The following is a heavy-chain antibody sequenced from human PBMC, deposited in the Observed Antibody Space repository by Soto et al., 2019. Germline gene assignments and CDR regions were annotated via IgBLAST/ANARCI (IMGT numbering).Heavy chain of an antibody. J-gene: IGHJ4*02. CDR3: ARRSNSAMSRFEYFDH. CDR2: INYNGAYS. V-gene: IGHV3-21*06. CDR1: GFIFSSSD. D-gene: IGHD2-2*01. Sequence: EGQLVESGGGLVEPGGSLRLSCAASGFIFSSSDMTWVRQPPGKGLEYVSSINYNGAYSFYAEAAKGRFVIYRDNAKNSLFLHMNSLTAEDTVVYFCARRSNSAMSRFEYFDHWGQGTLVIVSS.